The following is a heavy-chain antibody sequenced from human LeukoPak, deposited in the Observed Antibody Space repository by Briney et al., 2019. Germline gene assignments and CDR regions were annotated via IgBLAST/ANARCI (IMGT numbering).Heavy chain of an antibody. V-gene: IGHV1-18*01. CDR3: ARAGPGSGWYFDY. Sequence: ASVKVSCKASGYDFTSVGITWVRRAPGQGLERMGWISPYNGNTRYAQKFQGRVAMTTDTSTTTAYMELGGLRFNDTAVYYCARAGPGSGWYFDYWGQGTLVTVSS. CDR1: GYDFTSVG. J-gene: IGHJ4*02. D-gene: IGHD6-19*01. CDR2: ISPYNGNT.